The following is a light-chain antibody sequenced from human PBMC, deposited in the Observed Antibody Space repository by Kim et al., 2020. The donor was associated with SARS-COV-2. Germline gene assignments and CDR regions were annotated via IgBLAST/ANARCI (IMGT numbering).Light chain of an antibody. CDR2: GNT. J-gene: IGLJ2*01. CDR3: QSFDSSLSDSV. V-gene: IGLV1-40*01. Sequence: QSVLTQPPSVSGAPGQRVTISCTGSSSNIGAGYDVHWYQQFPGTTPKLLIYGNTNRPSGVPDRFSGSKSGTSASLAITGLQAEDEADYYCQSFDSSLSDSVFGGGTQLTFL. CDR1: SSNIGAGYD.